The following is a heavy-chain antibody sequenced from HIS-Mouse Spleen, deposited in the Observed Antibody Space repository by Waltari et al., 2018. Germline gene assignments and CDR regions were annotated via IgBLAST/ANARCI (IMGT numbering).Heavy chain of an antibody. CDR1: GGSISSYY. Sequence: QVQLQESGPGLVKPSETLSLTCTVSGGSISSYYWTWLRQPAGQGLEWIGRIYTSGSTNYNPSLKSRVTMSVDTSKNQFSLKLSSVTAADTAVYYCARYCSGGSCYGGSFDYWGQGTLVTVSS. V-gene: IGHV4-4*07. CDR3: ARYCSGGSCYGGSFDY. J-gene: IGHJ4*02. CDR2: IYTSGST. D-gene: IGHD2-15*01.